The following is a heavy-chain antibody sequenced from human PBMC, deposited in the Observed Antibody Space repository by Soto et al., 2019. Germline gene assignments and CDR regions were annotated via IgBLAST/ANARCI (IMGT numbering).Heavy chain of an antibody. CDR2: INYDGSTT. Sequence: EVHLVESGGGLVQPGESLRLYCAASGFTFSSYWMHWVRQAPGKGLVWDSRINYDGSTTGYADAVKGRFTISRDNAKDTVYLEMNSLTAEDTAVYYCARVARGAWGIFDSWGQGTLVTVSS. J-gene: IGHJ4*02. V-gene: IGHV3-74*01. CDR3: ARVARGAWGIFDS. CDR1: GFTFSSYW. D-gene: IGHD3-16*01.